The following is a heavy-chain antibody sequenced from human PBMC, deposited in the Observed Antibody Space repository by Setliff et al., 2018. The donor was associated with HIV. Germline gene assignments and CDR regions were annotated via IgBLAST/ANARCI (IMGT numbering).Heavy chain of an antibody. D-gene: IGHD2-8*02. J-gene: IGHJ3*02. CDR2: IYTSGST. CDR3: ARAPTGVTNAFDI. Sequence: SETLSLTCTVSGGSISSGSNYWSWIRQPAGKGLEWIGHIYTSGSTNYNPSLESRLTISVDTSRNQFSLRLSSVTAADTAVYYCARAPTGVTNAFDIWGQGTMVTVSS. V-gene: IGHV4-61*09. CDR1: GGSISSGSNY.